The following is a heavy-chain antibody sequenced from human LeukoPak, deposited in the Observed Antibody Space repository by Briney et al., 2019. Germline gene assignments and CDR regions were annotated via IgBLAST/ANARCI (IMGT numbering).Heavy chain of an antibody. Sequence: SQTLSLTCTVSGGSISSGDYSWSWIRQPPGKGLEWIGYIYYSGSTYYNPSLKSRVTISVDTSKNQFSLKLSSVTAADTAVYYCARDGPYYGSGSYYNSVYGMDVWGQGTTVTVSS. CDR2: IYYSGST. CDR1: GGSISSGDYS. CDR3: ARDGPYYGSGSYYNSVYGMDV. V-gene: IGHV4-30-4*01. D-gene: IGHD3-10*01. J-gene: IGHJ6*02.